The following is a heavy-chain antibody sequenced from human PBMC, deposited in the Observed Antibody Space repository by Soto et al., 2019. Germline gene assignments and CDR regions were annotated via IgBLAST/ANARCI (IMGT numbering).Heavy chain of an antibody. D-gene: IGHD1-7*01. CDR2: IYYSGSA. J-gene: IGHJ3*02. CDR3: ALTGITVTKVYAFDI. V-gene: IGHV4-39*01. Sequence: QLQLQESGPGLVKPSETLSLTCTVSGGSISSSSYYWGWIRQPPGQGLEWLGSIYYSGSAYYNPSLKSRVTISVDTSKNQFSLKLSSGTAADTAVYYCALTGITVTKVYAFDIWGQGTMVTVSS. CDR1: GGSISSSSYY.